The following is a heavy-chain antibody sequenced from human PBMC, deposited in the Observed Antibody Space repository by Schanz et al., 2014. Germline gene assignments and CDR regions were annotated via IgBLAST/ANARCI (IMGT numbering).Heavy chain of an antibody. CDR3: AKCIGWYGRCAFDI. Sequence: EVQLVESGGGWVQPGGSLRLSCAASGFTVSSNYMIWVRQAPGKGLEWVSIIYSGDSTYYADSVKGRFTISRHNSKNTLYLQMNSLIAEDTAVYYCAKCIGWYGRCAFDIWGQGTMVTVSS. D-gene: IGHD6-19*01. CDR1: GFTVSSNY. J-gene: IGHJ3*02. V-gene: IGHV3-53*04. CDR2: IYSGDST.